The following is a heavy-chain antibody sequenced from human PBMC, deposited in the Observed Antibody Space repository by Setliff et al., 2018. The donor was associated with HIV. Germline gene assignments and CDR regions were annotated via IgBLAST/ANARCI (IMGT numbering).Heavy chain of an antibody. CDR3: ARTRTTFASDY. Sequence: GESLKISCAASGFTVNSDYMTWVRQAPGKGLEWVSTIYSDDDIYYAESVKGRFTSTRHTSTNTLDLQMNSLRNDVTGVYFCARTRTTFASDYWGQGTQVTVSS. CDR1: GFTVNSDY. J-gene: IGHJ4*02. V-gene: IGHV3-53*04. CDR2: IYSDDDI.